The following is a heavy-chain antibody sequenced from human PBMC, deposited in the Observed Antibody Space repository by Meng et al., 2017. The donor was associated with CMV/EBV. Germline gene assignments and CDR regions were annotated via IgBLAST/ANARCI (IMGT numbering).Heavy chain of an antibody. Sequence: QVELVNAGAEVKKPGASEKLACKAAGYTLTSYGSSGVRQAPGKGLEWMGWISAYNGNTNYAQKLQGRVTMTTDTSTSTAYMELRSLRSDDTAVYYCARGVGAELDAEYFQHWGQGTLVTVSS. CDR3: ARGVGAELDAEYFQH. D-gene: IGHD1-26*01. J-gene: IGHJ1*01. CDR1: GYTLTSYG. V-gene: IGHV1-18*01. CDR2: ISAYNGNT.